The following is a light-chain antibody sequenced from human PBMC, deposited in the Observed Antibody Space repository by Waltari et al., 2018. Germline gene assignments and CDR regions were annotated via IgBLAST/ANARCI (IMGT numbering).Light chain of an antibody. J-gene: IGLJ2*01. CDR3: QAWDSSTLV. CDR1: KLGDKY. V-gene: IGLV3-1*01. CDR2: QDN. Sequence: SYELSQPPSMSVSPGQTASITCSGDKLGDKYASWYHQKPGQSPVLGIFQDNKRPSGIPERCSGANSGNTATLTISGTQAMDEADYYCQAWDSSTLVFGGGTKLTVL.